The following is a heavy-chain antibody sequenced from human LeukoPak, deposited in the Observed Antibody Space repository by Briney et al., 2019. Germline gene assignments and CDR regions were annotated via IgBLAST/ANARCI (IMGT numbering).Heavy chain of an antibody. Sequence: PSETLSLTCTVSGGSISSSYYYWGWIRQPPGKGLEWIGSIYYSGSTYYNPSLNSRVTISVDTSKNQFSLKLSSVTAADTAVYYCARDYVLLWFGEPQGIDYWGQGTLVTVSS. J-gene: IGHJ4*02. CDR3: ARDYVLLWFGEPQGIDY. V-gene: IGHV4-39*07. CDR1: GGSISSSYYY. CDR2: IYYSGST. D-gene: IGHD3-10*01.